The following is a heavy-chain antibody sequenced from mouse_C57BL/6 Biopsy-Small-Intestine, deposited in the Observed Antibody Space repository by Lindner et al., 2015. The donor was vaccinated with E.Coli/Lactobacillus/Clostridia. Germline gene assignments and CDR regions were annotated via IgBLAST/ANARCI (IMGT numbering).Heavy chain of an antibody. J-gene: IGHJ4*01. D-gene: IGHD3-1*01. Sequence: SVKVSCKASGYTFTSHDINWVRQASGQGLEWMGWMNSNSGNTSYAQKFQGRVTMTRDTSVSTAYMELSSLTFDDTAVYYCARGSGSWGRDWFDPWGQGTLVTVSS. CDR3: ARGSGSWGRDWFDP. CDR1: GYTFTSHD. CDR2: MNSNSGNT. V-gene: IGHV1-84*02.